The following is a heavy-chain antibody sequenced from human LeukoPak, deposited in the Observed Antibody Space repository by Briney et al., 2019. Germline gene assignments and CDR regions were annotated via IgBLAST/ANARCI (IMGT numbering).Heavy chain of an antibody. Sequence: GGSLRLSCAASGFTFSSYAMSWVRQAPGKGLEWVSAISGSGGSTYYADSVEGRFTISRDNSKNTLYLQMNSLRAEDTAVYYCAKDFSYYGSGSTGYWGQGTLVTVSS. CDR1: GFTFSSYA. V-gene: IGHV3-23*01. CDR2: ISGSGGST. CDR3: AKDFSYYGSGSTGY. J-gene: IGHJ4*02. D-gene: IGHD3-10*01.